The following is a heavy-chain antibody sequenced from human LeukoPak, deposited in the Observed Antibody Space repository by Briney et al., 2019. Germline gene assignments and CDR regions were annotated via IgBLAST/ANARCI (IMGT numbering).Heavy chain of an antibody. D-gene: IGHD3-3*01. J-gene: IGHJ4*02. CDR3: AKVGFGVGSPDY. CDR1: GFTFSSYW. Sequence: GGSLRLSCAASGFTFSSYWMHRVRQAPGKGLEWVSAISGSGGSTYYADSVKGRFTISRDNSKNTLYLQMNSLRAEDTAVYYCAKVGFGVGSPDYWGQGTLVTVSS. CDR2: ISGSGGST. V-gene: IGHV3-23*01.